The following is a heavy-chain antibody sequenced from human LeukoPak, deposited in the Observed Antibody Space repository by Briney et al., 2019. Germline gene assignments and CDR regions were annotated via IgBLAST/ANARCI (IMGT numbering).Heavy chain of an antibody. CDR1: GFTFSSYW. CDR3: ARVGIGRYSFDS. V-gene: IGHV3-30*02. D-gene: IGHD1-26*01. CDR2: IRYDGSNK. J-gene: IGHJ4*02. Sequence: GGSLRLSCAASGFTFSSYWMHWVRQAPGKGLEWVAFIRYDGSNKYHADSVKGRFTISRDNSKNTLYLQMNSLRAEDTAVYYCARVGIGRYSFDSWGQGTLVTVSS.